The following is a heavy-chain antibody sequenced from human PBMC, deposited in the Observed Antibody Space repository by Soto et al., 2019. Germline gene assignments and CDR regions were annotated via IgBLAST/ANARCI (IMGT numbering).Heavy chain of an antibody. CDR1: GGSISGRVYY. CDR2: IYYSGNT. J-gene: IGHJ4*01. CDR3: ASSNELRYFDY. D-gene: IGHD3-9*01. V-gene: IGHV4-39*01. Sequence: SETLSLTCTISGGSISGRVYYWGWIRQPPGKGLEWIGSIYYSGNTYYNSSLKSRVIISVATSENQFSLKLSSVTAADTAVYYCASSNELRYFDYWGHGTLVTVSS.